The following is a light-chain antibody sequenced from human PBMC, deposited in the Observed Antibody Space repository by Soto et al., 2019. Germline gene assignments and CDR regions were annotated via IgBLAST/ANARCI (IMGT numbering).Light chain of an antibody. CDR1: SSGIGGSNY. CDR3: SSFTSTSTL. V-gene: IGLV2-14*03. CDR2: DVN. J-gene: IGLJ2*01. Sequence: QSVLTQPASVSGSPGQSITISCTGASSGIGGSNYVSWYQQHPGKAPKHMLYDVNNRPSGVSNRFSGSKSGNTASLTISGLQAEDEADYYCSSFTSTSTLFGGGTKLTVL.